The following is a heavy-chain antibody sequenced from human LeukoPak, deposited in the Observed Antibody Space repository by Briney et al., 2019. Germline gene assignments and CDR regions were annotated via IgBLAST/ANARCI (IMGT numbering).Heavy chain of an antibody. Sequence: GESLKISCKGSGYRSTTYRIGWVRQMPGKVLEWMGLIYPGDSDTRYNPSFQGKVTISAEKSISPAYLQWRSLKASETAVYYCAIAGDSTTSCYRCFSYWGQGTLVTVSS. CDR2: IYPGDSDT. V-gene: IGHV5-51*01. J-gene: IGHJ4*02. CDR3: AIAGDSTTSCYRCFSY. CDR1: GYRSTTYR. D-gene: IGHD2-2*02.